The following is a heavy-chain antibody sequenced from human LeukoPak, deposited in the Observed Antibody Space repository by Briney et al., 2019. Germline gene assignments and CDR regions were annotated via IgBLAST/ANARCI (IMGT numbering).Heavy chain of an antibody. CDR3: ATGLIGWYDY. CDR1: GGTFSSYA. CDR2: FDPEDGET. V-gene: IGHV1-24*01. Sequence: ASVKVSCKASGGTFSSYAISWVRQAPGKGLEWMGGFDPEDGETIYAQKFQGRVTMTEDTSTDTAYMELSSLRSEDTAVYYCATGLIGWYDYWGQGTLVTVSS. D-gene: IGHD6-19*01. J-gene: IGHJ4*02.